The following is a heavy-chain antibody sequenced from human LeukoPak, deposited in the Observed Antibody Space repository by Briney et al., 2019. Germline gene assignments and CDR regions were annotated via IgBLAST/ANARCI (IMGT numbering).Heavy chain of an antibody. J-gene: IGHJ4*02. V-gene: IGHV4-30-2*01. CDR3: ARGGHDDTSIRQY. Sequence: SQTLSLTCTVSGGSISSGGYYWSWIRQPPGKGLEWIGYIYHSGSTYYNPSLKSRVTISVDRSKNQFSLKLSSVTAADTAVYYCARGGHDDTSIRQYWGQGTLVTVSS. CDR1: GGSISSGGYY. CDR2: IYHSGST. D-gene: IGHD1-14*01.